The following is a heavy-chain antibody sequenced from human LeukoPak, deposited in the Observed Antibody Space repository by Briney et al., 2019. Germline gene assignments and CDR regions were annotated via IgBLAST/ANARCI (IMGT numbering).Heavy chain of an antibody. V-gene: IGHV4-34*01. CDR3: ACRLGYSSGRPFDY. CDR1: GGSFSGYY. CDR2: INHSGST. Sequence: SETLSLTCAVYGGSFSGYYWSWIRQPPGEGLEWIGEINHSGSTNYNPSLKGRVTISVDTSKNQFSLKLSSVTAADTAVYYCACRLGYSSGRPFDYWGQGTLVTVSS. J-gene: IGHJ4*02. D-gene: IGHD6-19*01.